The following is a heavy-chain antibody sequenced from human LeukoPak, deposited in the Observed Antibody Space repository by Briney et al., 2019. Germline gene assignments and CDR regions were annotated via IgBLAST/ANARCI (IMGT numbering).Heavy chain of an antibody. CDR1: GSTFTGYY. Sequence: GASVKVSCKASGSTFTGYYMHGVRQAPGQGLEWMGWINPNSGGTNYAQKFQGRVTMTRDTFISTAYMELSSLRSDDTAVYYCASPDYINYGSGTYCLSYWGQGTLVTVSS. V-gene: IGHV1-2*02. D-gene: IGHD3-10*01. CDR3: ASPDYINYGSGTYCLSY. CDR2: INPNSGGT. J-gene: IGHJ4*02.